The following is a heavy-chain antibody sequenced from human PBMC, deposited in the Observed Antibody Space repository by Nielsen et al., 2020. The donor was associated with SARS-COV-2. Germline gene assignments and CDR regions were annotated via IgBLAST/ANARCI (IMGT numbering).Heavy chain of an antibody. Sequence: GESLKISCAASGLTFSDYYMSWIRQAPGKGLEWVAVISNDGIDQGYADSVKGRFTISRDNSKNTLYLHMNSLRVEDTAIYDCARGSWDDWGQGTLVTVSS. J-gene: IGHJ4*02. CDR2: ISNDGIDQ. CDR3: ARGSWDD. V-gene: IGHV3-30*03. CDR1: GLTFSDYY. D-gene: IGHD6-19*01.